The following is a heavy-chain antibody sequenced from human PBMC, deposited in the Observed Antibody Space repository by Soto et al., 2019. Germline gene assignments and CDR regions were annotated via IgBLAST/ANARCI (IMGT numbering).Heavy chain of an antibody. CDR2: INAGNGDT. D-gene: IGHD3-22*01. J-gene: IGHJ4*02. CDR3: ARDQGYNDRSGYYYY. CDR1: GYTFTNYA. Sequence: QVQLVQSGPEEKKPGASVKVSCKASGYTFTNYAIHWVRQAPGRGFEWMGWINAGNGDTEYSQKFQSRVTFTRDASASTAYMELSSLRSEDTAVYYCARDQGYNDRSGYYYYWGQGTLVTVSS. V-gene: IGHV1-3*05.